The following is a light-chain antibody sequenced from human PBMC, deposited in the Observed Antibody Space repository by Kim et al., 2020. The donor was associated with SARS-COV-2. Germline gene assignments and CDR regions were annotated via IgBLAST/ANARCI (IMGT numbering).Light chain of an antibody. J-gene: IGKJ2*01. Sequence: ASVGDSVTITCRASQSISGYLNWDQQKPGKAPNLLIYAASNLHDGVPSRFSGSGFGTDFTLTIRSLQPEDLATYYCQQSYSAPYTFGQGTKVDIK. CDR3: QQSYSAPYT. V-gene: IGKV1-39*01. CDR1: QSISGY. CDR2: AAS.